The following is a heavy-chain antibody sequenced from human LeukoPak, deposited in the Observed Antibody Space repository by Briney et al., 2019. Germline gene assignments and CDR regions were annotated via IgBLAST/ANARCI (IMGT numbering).Heavy chain of an antibody. V-gene: IGHV3-30-3*02. Sequence: GGSLRLSCTASGFTFRTFAMHWVRQAPGKGLEWVALTSYDEANKGYADSVKGRFTVSRDNSKNTLSLQMNSLRAEDTAIYYCAKYTSSGSRTFDYWGQGTLVTVSS. J-gene: IGHJ4*02. D-gene: IGHD1-26*01. CDR2: TSYDEANK. CDR1: GFTFRTFA. CDR3: AKYTSSGSRTFDY.